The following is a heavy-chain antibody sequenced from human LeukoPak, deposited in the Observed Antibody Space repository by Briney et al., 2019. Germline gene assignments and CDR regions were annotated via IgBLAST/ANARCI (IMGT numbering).Heavy chain of an antibody. V-gene: IGHV3-23*01. CDR3: ARNLGPFDV. J-gene: IGHJ3*01. Sequence: GGSLRLSCAASGFTFSTYSMNWVRQAPGKGLEWVSTIADAGTYYADSVKGRFIISRDNSKNMLYLQLNSLRADDTAMYYCARNLGPFDVRGHGTMVTVSS. CDR1: GFTFSTYS. CDR2: IADAGT. D-gene: IGHD3-16*01.